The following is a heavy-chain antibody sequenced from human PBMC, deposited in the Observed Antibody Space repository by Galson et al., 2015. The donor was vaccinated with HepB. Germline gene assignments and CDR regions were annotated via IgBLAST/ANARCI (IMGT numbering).Heavy chain of an antibody. CDR1: GFTFSSYA. D-gene: IGHD3-9*01. V-gene: IGHV3-64*01. Sequence: SLRLSCAASGFTFSSYAMHWVRQAPGKGLEYVSAISSNGGSTYYANSVKGRFTISRDNSKNTLYLQMGSLRAEDMAVYYCARDDWNYYYGMDVWGQGTTGTVSS. J-gene: IGHJ6*02. CDR3: ARDDWNYYYGMDV. CDR2: ISSNGGST.